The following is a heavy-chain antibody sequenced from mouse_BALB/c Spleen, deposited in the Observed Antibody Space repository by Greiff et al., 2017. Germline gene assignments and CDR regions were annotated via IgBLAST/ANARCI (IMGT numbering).Heavy chain of an antibody. J-gene: IGHJ1*01. V-gene: IGHV14-3*02. CDR3: GITTVVDWYFDV. Sequence: VQLKQSGAELVKPGASVKLSCTASGFNIKDTYMHWVKQRPEQGLEWIGRIDPANGNTKYDPKFQGKATITADTSSNTAYLQLSSLTSEDTAVYYCGITTVVDWYFDVWGAGTTVTVSS. D-gene: IGHD1-1*01. CDR2: IDPANGNT. CDR1: GFNIKDTY.